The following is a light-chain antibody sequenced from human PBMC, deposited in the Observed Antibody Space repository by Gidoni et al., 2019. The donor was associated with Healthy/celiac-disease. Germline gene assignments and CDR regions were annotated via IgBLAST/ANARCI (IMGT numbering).Light chain of an antibody. V-gene: IGKV1-5*03. Sequence: DIQMTQSPSTLSASVGDRVTITCRASQRISSWLAWYQQKPGKAPKLLIYKASSLESGVPSRFSGSGSGTEFTLTISSLQPDDFATYYCQHYNTYSQTFGQGTKVEIK. J-gene: IGKJ1*01. CDR2: KAS. CDR1: QRISSW. CDR3: QHYNTYSQT.